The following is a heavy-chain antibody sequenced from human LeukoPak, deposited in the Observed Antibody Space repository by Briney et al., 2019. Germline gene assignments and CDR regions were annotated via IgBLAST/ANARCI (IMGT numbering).Heavy chain of an antibody. D-gene: IGHD6-19*01. J-gene: IGHJ4*02. CDR3: ARSQGIAVAGSFDY. Sequence: GGSLRLSCAASGFTVSSNYMSWVRQAPGKGLEWVSVIYSGGSTYYADSVKGRFTISRDNSKNTLYLQMNSLRAEDTAVYYCARSQGIAVAGSFDYWGQGTLVTVSS. CDR1: GFTVSSNY. CDR2: IYSGGST. V-gene: IGHV3-53*01.